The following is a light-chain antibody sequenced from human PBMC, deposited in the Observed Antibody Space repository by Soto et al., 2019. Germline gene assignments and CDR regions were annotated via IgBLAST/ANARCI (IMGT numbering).Light chain of an antibody. CDR3: QQRSNWPPRIT. Sequence: ESVLTHSPATLSLSPWERATLSCRASHIVSSSLAWYQQKPGQAPRLLIYAASNRATGIPARFSGSGSGTDFTLTISSLEPEDFAFYYCQQRSNWPPRITFGQGTRLEIK. V-gene: IGKV3-11*01. J-gene: IGKJ5*01. CDR1: HIVSSS. CDR2: AAS.